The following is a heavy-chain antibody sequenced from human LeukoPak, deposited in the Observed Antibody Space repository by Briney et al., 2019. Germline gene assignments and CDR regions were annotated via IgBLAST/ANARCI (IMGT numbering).Heavy chain of an antibody. V-gene: IGHV3-30*18. D-gene: IGHD3-22*01. Sequence: GGSLRLSCAASGFTFSSYGMHWVRQAPGKGLEWVAVISYDGSNKYYADSVKGRFTISRDNSKNTLYLQMNSLRAEDTAVYHCAKAKSYDSSGFDYWGQGTLVTVSS. J-gene: IGHJ4*02. CDR3: AKAKSYDSSGFDY. CDR2: ISYDGSNK. CDR1: GFTFSSYG.